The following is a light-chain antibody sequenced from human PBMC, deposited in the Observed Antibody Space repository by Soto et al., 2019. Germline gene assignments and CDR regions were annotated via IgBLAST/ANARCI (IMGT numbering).Light chain of an antibody. CDR3: SSYTTSGTRV. J-gene: IGLJ1*01. CDR1: SSDVGIYNY. V-gene: IGLV2-14*01. CDR2: EVS. Sequence: QSALTQPASVSGSPGQSIAISCTGSSSDVGIYNYVSWYQQHPGKVPKLIIYEVSNRPSGVSNRFSGSKSGNTASLTISGLQAEDKADYYCSSYTTSGTRVFGTGTKLTVL.